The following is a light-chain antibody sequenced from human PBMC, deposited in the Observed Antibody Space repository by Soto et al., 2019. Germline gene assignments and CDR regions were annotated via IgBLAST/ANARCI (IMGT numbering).Light chain of an antibody. Sequence: DIHMTQSPSTLSSSLGDRGTITFLAGQSIDRWLAWYQQKPGKAPKLVIYDGSTLESGVPSRFSVSGSGTEFTLTITSLQPDDFATYYCQQYSTYSWTFGQGTKVDIK. CDR3: QQYSTYSWT. V-gene: IGKV1-5*01. J-gene: IGKJ1*01. CDR1: QSIDRW. CDR2: DGS.